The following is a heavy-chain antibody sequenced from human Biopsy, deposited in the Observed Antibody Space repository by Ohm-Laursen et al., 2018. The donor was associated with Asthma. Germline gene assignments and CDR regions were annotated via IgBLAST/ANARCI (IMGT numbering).Heavy chain of an antibody. D-gene: IGHD3-3*01. J-gene: IGHJ3*02. CDR2: MSFDGRQT. CDR3: AKERYYDFWSGYPI. CDR1: GFRFNDYG. V-gene: IGHV3-30*18. Sequence: SLRLSCTASGFRFNDYGMHWVRQAPGKGLEWVAVMSFDGRQTYYADSVKGRFTISRDNSKNTLYLQMNSLRAEDTAVYYCAKERYYDFWSGYPIWGQGTMVTVSS.